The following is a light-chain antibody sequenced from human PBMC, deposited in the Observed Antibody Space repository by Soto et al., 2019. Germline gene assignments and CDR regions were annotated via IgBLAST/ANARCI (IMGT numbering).Light chain of an antibody. CDR2: DAS. CDR1: QDISNY. V-gene: IGKV1-33*01. J-gene: IGKJ2*01. CDR3: QQYDNLPLYA. Sequence: DIQMNQSPSSLSASVGDRVTITCQASQDISNYLNWYQQKPGKAPKLLIYDASNLERGVPSRFSGSGSGTDFTFTISSLQPEDIATYYCQQYDNLPLYAFGQGTKLEIK.